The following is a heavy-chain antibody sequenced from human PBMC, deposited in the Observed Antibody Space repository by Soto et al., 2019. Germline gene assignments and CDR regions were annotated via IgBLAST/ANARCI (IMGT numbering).Heavy chain of an antibody. CDR3: ARDRYCTNGVCYKARRAFDI. CDR2: IWYDGSNK. Sequence: GGSLRLSCAASGFTFSSYGMHWVRQAPGKGLEWVAVIWYDGSNKYYADSVKGRFTISRDNSKNTLYLQMNSLRAEDTAVYYCARDRYCTNGVCYKARRAFDIWGQGTMVTVSS. V-gene: IGHV3-33*01. J-gene: IGHJ3*02. D-gene: IGHD2-8*01. CDR1: GFTFSSYG.